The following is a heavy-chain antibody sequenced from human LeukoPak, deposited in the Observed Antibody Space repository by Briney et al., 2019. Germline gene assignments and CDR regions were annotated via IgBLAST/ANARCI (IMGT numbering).Heavy chain of an antibody. V-gene: IGHV3-30*18. D-gene: IGHD3-9*01. Sequence: GGSLRLSCAASGFTFSSYGMHWVRQAPGKGLEWVAVISYDGSNKYYADSVKGRFTISRDNSKNTLYLQMNSLRAEDTAVYYCAKDPNRALTEIYYFDYWGQGTLVTVSS. CDR1: GFTFSSYG. CDR2: ISYDGSNK. CDR3: AKDPNRALTEIYYFDY. J-gene: IGHJ4*02.